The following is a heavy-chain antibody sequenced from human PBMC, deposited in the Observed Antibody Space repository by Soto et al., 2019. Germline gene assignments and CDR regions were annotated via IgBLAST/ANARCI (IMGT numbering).Heavy chain of an antibody. D-gene: IGHD1-26*01. CDR2: IYYSGGT. CDR1: GGSISSYY. J-gene: IGHJ4*02. CDR3: ARGATPTSDFDY. Sequence: SETLSLTCTVSGGSISSYYWSWIRQPPGKGLEWIGYIYYSGGTNYNPSLKSRATISVDTSKNQFSLKLSSVTAADTAVYYCARGATPTSDFDYWGQGTLVTVSS. V-gene: IGHV4-59*01.